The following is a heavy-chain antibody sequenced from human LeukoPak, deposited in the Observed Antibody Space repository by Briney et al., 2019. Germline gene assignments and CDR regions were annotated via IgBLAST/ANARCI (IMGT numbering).Heavy chain of an antibody. J-gene: IGHJ4*01. CDR2: ISNSGSST. D-gene: IGHD2-15*01. CDR3: AKISSRSVPRSYSDY. Sequence: PGGSLRLSCAASGFTFSNYAMTWVRRAPGKGLEWVSGISNSGSSTYYADSVKGRFTISRDNSLSTLFLQMNSLRVEDTAIYYCAKISSRSVPRSYSDYWGQGNLVTVSS. V-gene: IGHV3-23*05. CDR1: GFTFSNYA.